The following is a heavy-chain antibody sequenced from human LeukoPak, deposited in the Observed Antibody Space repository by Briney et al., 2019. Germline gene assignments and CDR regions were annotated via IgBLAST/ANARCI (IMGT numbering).Heavy chain of an antibody. V-gene: IGHV5-51*01. Sequence: GESLKISCKGSGYSFTSYWIGWVRQVPGKGLEWMGIIYPGDSDTRYSPSFRGQVTISADKSIRTAYLQWSSLKASDTAMYYCASSLPGRDGYPHDAFDIWGQGTMVTVSS. D-gene: IGHD5-24*01. CDR3: ASSLPGRDGYPHDAFDI. CDR1: GYSFTSYW. J-gene: IGHJ3*02. CDR2: IYPGDSDT.